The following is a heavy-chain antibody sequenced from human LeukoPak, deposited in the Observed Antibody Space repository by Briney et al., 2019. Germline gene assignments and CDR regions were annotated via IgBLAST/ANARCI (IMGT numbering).Heavy chain of an antibody. D-gene: IGHD3-3*01. J-gene: IGHJ4*02. CDR3: ATWGSIFGVTFFDF. Sequence: SGGSLRLSCAASGFIFTNYWMSWVRQAPGKGLEWVATIKEDGSDKHYVDSARGRFTISRDNAKNSLYLQMNALRADDTAVNYCATWGSIFGVTFFDFWGQGTLVTVSS. CDR2: IKEDGSDK. V-gene: IGHV3-7*01. CDR1: GFIFTNYW.